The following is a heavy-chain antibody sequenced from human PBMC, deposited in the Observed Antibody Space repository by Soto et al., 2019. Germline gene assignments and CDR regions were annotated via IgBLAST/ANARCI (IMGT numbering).Heavy chain of an antibody. J-gene: IGHJ6*03. Sequence: GGSLRLSCAASGFTFSSYSMNWVRQAPGKGLEWVSSISSSSSYIYYADSVKGRFTISRDNAKNSLYLQMNSLRAEDTAVYYCASPIFGVVRAPDYYMDVWGKGTTVTVSS. V-gene: IGHV3-21*01. CDR3: ASPIFGVVRAPDYYMDV. CDR1: GFTFSSYS. D-gene: IGHD3-3*01. CDR2: ISSSSSYI.